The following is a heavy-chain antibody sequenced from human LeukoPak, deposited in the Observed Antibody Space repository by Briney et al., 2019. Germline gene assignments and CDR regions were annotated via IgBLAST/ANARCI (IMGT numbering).Heavy chain of an antibody. V-gene: IGHV3-30*18. CDR3: AKLAVAVDGMDV. J-gene: IGHJ6*02. CDR2: ISYDGSNK. D-gene: IGHD6-19*01. CDR1: GFTFSSYG. Sequence: GGSLRLSCAASGFTFSSYGMHWVRQAPGKGLEWVAVISYDGSNKYYADSVKGRFTISRDNSKNTLYLQMNSLRAEDTAVYYCAKLAVAVDGMDVWGQGTTVTVSS.